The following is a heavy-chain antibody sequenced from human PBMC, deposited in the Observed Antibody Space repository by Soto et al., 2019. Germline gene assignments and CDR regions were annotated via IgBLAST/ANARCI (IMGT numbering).Heavy chain of an antibody. D-gene: IGHD3-10*01. CDR3: ARAVQGGGWSGEYNWFDP. V-gene: IGHV1-69*12. J-gene: IGHJ5*02. CDR1: GGTFSSYA. Sequence: QVQLVQSGAEVKKPGSSVKVSCKASGGTFSSYAISWVRQAPGQGLEWMGGIIPIFGTANYAQKFQGRVTITAEESTSTAYMELSSLRSEDTAVYYCARAVQGGGWSGEYNWFDPWGQGTLVTVSS. CDR2: IIPIFGTA.